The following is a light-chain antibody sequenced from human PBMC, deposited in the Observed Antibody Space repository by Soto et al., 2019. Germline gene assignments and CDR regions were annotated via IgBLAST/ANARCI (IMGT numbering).Light chain of an antibody. CDR3: QQYDNVPWT. CDR2: NAF. Sequence: DIQMTQSPSSLSASVGDRVTITCQASQAINHYLNWYQQKPGKAPELLIFNAFNSEAGVASRFSGSSSGTDFTLTISSVQPEDIATYFCQQYDNVPWTFGQGTRVEIK. CDR1: QAINHY. V-gene: IGKV1-33*01. J-gene: IGKJ1*01.